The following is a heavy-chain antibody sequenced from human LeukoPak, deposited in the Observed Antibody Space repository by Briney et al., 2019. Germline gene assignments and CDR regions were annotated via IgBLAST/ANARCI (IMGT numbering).Heavy chain of an antibody. J-gene: IGHJ6*03. V-gene: IGHV4-34*01. Sequence: SETLSLTCVVYGGSFSGYYWSWIRQPPGKGLEWIGEINHSGSTNYNPSLKSRVTISVDTSKNQFSLKLSSVTAADTAVYYCARGGYCSSTSCYAPGYYYYYMDVWGKGTTVTVSS. CDR2: INHSGST. CDR3: ARGGYCSSTSCYAPGYYYYYMDV. D-gene: IGHD2-2*01. CDR1: GGSFSGYY.